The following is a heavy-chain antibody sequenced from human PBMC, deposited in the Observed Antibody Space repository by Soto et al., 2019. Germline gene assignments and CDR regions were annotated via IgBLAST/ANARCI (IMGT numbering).Heavy chain of an antibody. D-gene: IGHD3-10*01. CDR1: GGSLRSYY. V-gene: IGHV4-59*12. Sequence: QVQLQESGPRLVKPSETLSLTCTVSGGSLRSYYCSWFRQPPGKGLEWVGYINYSGGTFYNPSLTSRGAMSVDKSNNQYSLRVNSVTATETAVYYCGSQGFGELDGRVDVWGPGTRVTVSS. J-gene: IGHJ6*02. CDR3: GSQGFGELDGRVDV. CDR2: INYSGGT.